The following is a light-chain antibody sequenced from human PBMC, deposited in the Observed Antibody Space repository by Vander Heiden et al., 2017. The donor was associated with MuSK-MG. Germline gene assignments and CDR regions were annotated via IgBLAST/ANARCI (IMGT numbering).Light chain of an antibody. J-gene: IGKJ4*01. Sequence: IVMTQSPLSLPVSPGEPLSISCRSSQSLLHSNGYNYLDWYLQNLGQSPQLLIYLVSNRAAGVPDRFSGSGPRTDFTLRIMRVEVEDVGVYYSREDLPTPLTSGGGTKVQ. CDR2: LVS. CDR3: REDLPTPLT. V-gene: IGKV2-28*01. CDR1: QSLLHSNGYNY.